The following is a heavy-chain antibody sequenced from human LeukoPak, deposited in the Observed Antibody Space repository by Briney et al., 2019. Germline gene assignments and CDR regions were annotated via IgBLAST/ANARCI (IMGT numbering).Heavy chain of an antibody. Sequence: PGGSLRLSCAASGFTVIRNNMNWVRQATGKGLEWGSVIYSGGNTYYSDSVKDRFTISRDKSKNTLYLRMSGLRTDDTAVYYCARDTENSTYGWGAFDIWAQGTMVTVSS. CDR3: ARDTENSTYGWGAFDI. D-gene: IGHD2/OR15-2a*01. J-gene: IGHJ3*02. V-gene: IGHV3-66*01. CDR2: IYSGGNT. CDR1: GFTVIRNN.